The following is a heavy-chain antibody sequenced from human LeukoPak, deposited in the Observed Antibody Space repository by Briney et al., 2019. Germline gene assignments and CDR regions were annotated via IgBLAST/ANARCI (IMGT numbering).Heavy chain of an antibody. CDR1: GFTFSSYA. J-gene: IGHJ4*02. CDR3: AKRTSAAYYFEY. Sequence: GGSLRLSCAASGFTFSSYAMTWVRQAPGKGLEWVSTFSSGGNTYYADSVKGRFTISRDNSKNTLYLQMNSLRAEDAAVYFCAKRTSAAYYFEYWGQGTLVTVS. CDR2: FSSGGNT. V-gene: IGHV3-23*01. D-gene: IGHD2-15*01.